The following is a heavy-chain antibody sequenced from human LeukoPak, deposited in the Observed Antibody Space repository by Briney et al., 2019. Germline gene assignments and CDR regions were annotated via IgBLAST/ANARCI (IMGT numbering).Heavy chain of an antibody. J-gene: IGHJ4*02. CDR2: INHSGST. Sequence: SGTLSLTCAVYGGSFSGYYWSWIRQPPGKGLEWIGEINHSGSTNYNPSLKSRVTISVDTSKNQFSLKLSSVTAADTAVYYCARILTSGDYWGQGTLVTVSS. D-gene: IGHD3-10*01. CDR3: ARILTSGDY. CDR1: GGSFSGYY. V-gene: IGHV4-34*01.